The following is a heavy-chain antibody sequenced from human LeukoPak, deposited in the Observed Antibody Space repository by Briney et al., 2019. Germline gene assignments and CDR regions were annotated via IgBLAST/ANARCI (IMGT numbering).Heavy chain of an antibody. V-gene: IGHV3-23*01. Sequence: PGGSLRLSCAASGFTFSSYAMSWVRQAPGKGLEWVSAISGSGGSTYYADSVKGRFTISRDNSKNTLYLQMNSLRAEDTAVYYCAKGLYDFWSDHYCPFDYWGQGSLVTVSS. D-gene: IGHD3-3*01. CDR1: GFTFSSYA. CDR2: ISGSGGST. J-gene: IGHJ4*02. CDR3: AKGLYDFWSDHYCPFDY.